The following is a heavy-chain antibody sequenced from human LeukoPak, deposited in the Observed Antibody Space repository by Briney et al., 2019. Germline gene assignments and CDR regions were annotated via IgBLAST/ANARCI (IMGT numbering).Heavy chain of an antibody. CDR2: INPKTDGT. V-gene: IGHV1-2*02. J-gene: IGHJ4*02. Sequence: ASVKVSCKASGYTLSDYYIHWVRQAPGQGLEWVGWINPKTDGTDYAQRFQGSVTMTRDTSINTAYMELNRLKFDDTAVFYCARARGLIYSDYDLFDYWGQGTLVTVSS. D-gene: IGHD5-12*01. CDR3: ARARGLIYSDYDLFDY. CDR1: GYTLSDYY.